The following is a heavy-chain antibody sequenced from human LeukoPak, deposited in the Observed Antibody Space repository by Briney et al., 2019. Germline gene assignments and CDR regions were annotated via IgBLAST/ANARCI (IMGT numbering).Heavy chain of an antibody. V-gene: IGHV5-51*01. Sequence: GESLKISCKGSGYSFTTYWIGWVRQMPGKGLEWMGIIYPGDSDTRYSPSFQGQVTISANKSITTAYLQWGSLKASDTAMYYCARQDDYVWGTYAYWGQGTLVTVSS. CDR3: ARQDDYVWGTYAY. CDR2: IYPGDSDT. CDR1: GYSFTTYW. J-gene: IGHJ4*02. D-gene: IGHD3-16*01.